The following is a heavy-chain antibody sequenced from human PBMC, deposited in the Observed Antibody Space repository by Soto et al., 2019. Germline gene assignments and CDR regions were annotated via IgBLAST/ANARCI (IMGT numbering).Heavy chain of an antibody. V-gene: IGHV1-2*04. CDR3: ARGSSGWWRYFDY. D-gene: IGHD6-19*01. Sequence: ASLKVSCKASGYTFTGYYMHWVRQAPGQGLEWMGRINPNSGGTNYAQKFQGWVTMTRETSISTAYMELSRLRSDDTAVYYCARGSSGWWRYFDYWGQGTLVTVSS. CDR2: INPNSGGT. J-gene: IGHJ4*02. CDR1: GYTFTGYY.